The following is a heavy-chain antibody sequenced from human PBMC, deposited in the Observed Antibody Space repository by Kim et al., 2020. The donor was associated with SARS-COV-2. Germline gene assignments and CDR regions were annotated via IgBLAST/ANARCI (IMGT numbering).Heavy chain of an antibody. V-gene: IGHV4-59*01. D-gene: IGHD2-21*01. CDR1: GGSISSYY. J-gene: IGHJ4*02. CDR2: IYYSGRT. Sequence: SETLSLTCTVSGGSISSYYWSWIRQPPGKGLEWIGYIYYSGRTNYNPSLKSRVTISVDTSKNQFSLKLSSVTAADTAVYYCAGNVIHWGQGTLVTVSS. CDR3: AGNVIH.